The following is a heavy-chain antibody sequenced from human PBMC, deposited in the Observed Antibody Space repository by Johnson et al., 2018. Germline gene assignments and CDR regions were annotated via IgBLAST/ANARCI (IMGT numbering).Heavy chain of an antibody. V-gene: IGHV3-33*01. CDR2: IWVDASHE. Sequence: QVRLGECGGGVVQPGGSLRLCCEASGYTFRNHAMHWVRQAPGKGLEGVAQIWVDASHEYYADSVNGRFSISRDNSKNTVFLQRNSVRDVETAVYYCARDGQQLAPYTMDVWGQGSTVTVSS. D-gene: IGHD6-13*01. CDR3: ARDGQQLAPYTMDV. J-gene: IGHJ6*02. CDR1: GYTFRNHA.